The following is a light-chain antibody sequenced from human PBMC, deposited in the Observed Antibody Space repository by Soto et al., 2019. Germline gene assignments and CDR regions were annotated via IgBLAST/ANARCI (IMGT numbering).Light chain of an antibody. V-gene: IGKV3-20*01. J-gene: IGKJ3*01. CDR3: QHYGTSAL. CDR1: ESVSTSY. Sequence: EIVLTQSPGTLSLSPGERATLSCRASESVSTSYLAWYQQKPGQAPRLLIYGASGRATGIPDRFSVSASGTDFTLTISRLEPEDFVVYYCQHYGTSALFGPWTKVDIK. CDR2: GAS.